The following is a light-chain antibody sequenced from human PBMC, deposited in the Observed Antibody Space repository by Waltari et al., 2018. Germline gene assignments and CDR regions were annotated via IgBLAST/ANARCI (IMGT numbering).Light chain of an antibody. CDR1: ASPNKY. CDR3: YSTDYTGKYWV. CDR2: EDT. Sequence: SYELTQPPSVSVSPGHTARITCSGEASPNKYAYWYRQKSGQAPVLVIYEDTKRPSGIPERFTASNSGAVATLTITGAQVEDEADYYCYSTDYTGKYWVFGGGTKLTVL. V-gene: IGLV3-10*01. J-gene: IGLJ3*02.